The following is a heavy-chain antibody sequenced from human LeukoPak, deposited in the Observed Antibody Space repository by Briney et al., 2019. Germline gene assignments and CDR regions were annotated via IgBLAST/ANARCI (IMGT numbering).Heavy chain of an antibody. CDR2: MNPNSGNT. D-gene: IGHD6-13*01. J-gene: IGHJ4*02. CDR1: GYTFITYD. V-gene: IGHV1-8*01. CDR3: ASLPLSSSSWHLDY. Sequence: ASVKVSCKAFGYTFITYDINWVRQATGQGLEWMGWMNPNSGNTGYAQKFQGRVIKTRDTSISTAYMELSSLRSEDTAVYYCASLPLSSSSWHLDYWGQGTLVIVSS.